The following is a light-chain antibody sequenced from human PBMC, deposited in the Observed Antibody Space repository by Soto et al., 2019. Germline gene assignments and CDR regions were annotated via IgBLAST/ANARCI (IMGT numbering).Light chain of an antibody. V-gene: IGKV1-27*01. J-gene: IGKJ3*01. CDR1: QDISNY. CDR3: QKYNGAPPET. CDR2: AAS. Sequence: DIQMTQSPSSLSATVGDRVTITCRASQDISNYLAWHQQKPGKVPKLLIYAASTLQPGVPSRFSGSGSGTDLTLTISSLQPEDVATYYCQKYNGAPPETFGRWTKVAIK.